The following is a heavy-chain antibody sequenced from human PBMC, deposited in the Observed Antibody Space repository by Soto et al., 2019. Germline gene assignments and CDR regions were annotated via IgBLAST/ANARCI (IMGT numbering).Heavy chain of an antibody. V-gene: IGHV3-15*01. J-gene: IGHJ6*04. Sequence: EVQLVESGGGLVQPGGSLRLSCAASGFTFSNAWMSWVRQAPGKGLEWVGRIKSKTDGGTSDYAAPVKGRFTISRDDSKNTLYLQMNSLKTEDTAVYYCTAPFWGTNGADVWGKGTTVTVSS. CDR3: TAPFWGTNGADV. D-gene: IGHD2-8*01. CDR2: IKSKTDGGTS. CDR1: GFTFSNAW.